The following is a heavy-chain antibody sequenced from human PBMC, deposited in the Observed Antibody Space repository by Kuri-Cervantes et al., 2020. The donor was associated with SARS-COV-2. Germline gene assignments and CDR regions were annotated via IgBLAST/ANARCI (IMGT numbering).Heavy chain of an antibody. J-gene: IGHJ4*02. CDR1: GYSFTSYW. D-gene: IGHD2-15*01. V-gene: IGHV5-51*01. CDR2: IYPSDSDT. Sequence: GESLKISCKGSGYSFTSYWIGWVRQMPGKGLEWMGIIYPSDSDTRYSPSFQGQVIISVDRSINTAYLQWSSLKPSDTAIYYCARRGSATTFLNYWGQGTQVTVSS. CDR3: ARRGSATTFLNY.